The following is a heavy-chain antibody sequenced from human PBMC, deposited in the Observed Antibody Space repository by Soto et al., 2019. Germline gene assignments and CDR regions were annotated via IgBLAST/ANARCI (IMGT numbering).Heavy chain of an antibody. CDR2: ISGSGGST. J-gene: IGHJ6*03. CDR1: GFTFSSYA. D-gene: IGHD2-8*02. V-gene: IGHV3-23*01. Sequence: EVQLLESGGGLVQPGGSLRVSCAASGFTFSSYAMSWVRQAPGKGLEWVSAISGSGGSTYYADSVKGRFTISRDNSKNTMYLQMKRRRAADTAGYYCSKQGTVNPPSYYYYMDFWGKGTTVTVSS. CDR3: SKQGTVNPPSYYYYMDF.